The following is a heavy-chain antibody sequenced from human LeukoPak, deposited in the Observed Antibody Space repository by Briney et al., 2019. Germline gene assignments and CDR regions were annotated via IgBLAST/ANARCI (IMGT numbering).Heavy chain of an antibody. CDR1: GFTFSGSA. J-gene: IGHJ4*02. CDR3: TIFYYYDSSGYYPLDY. D-gene: IGHD3-22*01. Sequence: GGSLRLSCAASGFTFSGSAMHWVRQASGKGLEWVGRIRSKANSYATAYAASVKGRFTISRDDSKNTAYLQMNSLKTEDTAVYYCTIFYYYDSSGYYPLDYWGQGTLVTVSS. CDR2: IRSKANSYAT. V-gene: IGHV3-73*01.